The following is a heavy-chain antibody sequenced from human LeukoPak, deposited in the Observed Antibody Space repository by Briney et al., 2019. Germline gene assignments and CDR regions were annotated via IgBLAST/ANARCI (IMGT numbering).Heavy chain of an antibody. V-gene: IGHV4-34*01. J-gene: IGHJ4*02. CDR1: GGSISSYY. CDR2: INHSGST. CDR3: ARGFSYDSSGYYVGY. D-gene: IGHD3-22*01. Sequence: SETLSLTCTVSGGSISSYYWSWIRQPPGKGLEWIGEINHSGSTNYNPSLKSRVTISVDTSKNQFSLKLSSVTAADTAVYYCARGFSYDSSGYYVGYWGQGTLVTVSS.